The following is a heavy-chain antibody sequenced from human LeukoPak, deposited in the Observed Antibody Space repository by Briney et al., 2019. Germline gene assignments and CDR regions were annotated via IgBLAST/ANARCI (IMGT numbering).Heavy chain of an antibody. CDR2: IIPIFGTA. Sequence: SVKVSCKASGGTFSSYAISWVRQAPGQGLEWMGGIIPIFGTASYAQKFQGRVTITADESTSTAYMELSSLRSEDTAVYYCARGPYAVVVPAAPFDYWGQGTLVTVSS. J-gene: IGHJ4*02. D-gene: IGHD2-2*01. CDR1: GGTFSSYA. V-gene: IGHV1-69*13. CDR3: ARGPYAVVVPAAPFDY.